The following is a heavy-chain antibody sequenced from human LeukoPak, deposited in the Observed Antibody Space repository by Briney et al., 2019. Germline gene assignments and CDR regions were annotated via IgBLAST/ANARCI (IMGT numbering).Heavy chain of an antibody. V-gene: IGHV1-2*02. CDR2: INPKSGGT. Sequence: ASVKVSCKASAYTFTGYYMHWVRQAPGQGLEWMGWINPKSGGTNEAQKFHDRVTMTRDTSIRTAYMEVSRLRSDDTVVYYCARSPDILTGENFDYWGQGTLVTVSS. D-gene: IGHD3-9*01. CDR1: AYTFTGYY. J-gene: IGHJ4*02. CDR3: ARSPDILTGENFDY.